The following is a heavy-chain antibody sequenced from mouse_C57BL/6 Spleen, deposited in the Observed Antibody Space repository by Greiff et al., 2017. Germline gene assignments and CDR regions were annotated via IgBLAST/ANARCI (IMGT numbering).Heavy chain of an antibody. CDR1: GYTFTSYW. V-gene: IGHV1-69*01. CDR3: ARGELGVGD. Sequence: QVQLKQPGAELVMPGASVKLSCKASGYTFTSYWMHWVKQRPGQGLEWIGEIDPSDSYTNYNQKFKGKSTLTVDKSSSTAYMQLSSLTSEDSAVYYCARGELGVGDWGQGTTLTVSS. J-gene: IGHJ2*01. CDR2: IDPSDSYT. D-gene: IGHD4-1*01.